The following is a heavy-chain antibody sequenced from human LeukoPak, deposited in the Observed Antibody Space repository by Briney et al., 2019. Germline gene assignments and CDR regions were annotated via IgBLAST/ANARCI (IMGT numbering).Heavy chain of an antibody. D-gene: IGHD3-22*01. CDR2: ISSSSSYI. Sequence: PGGSLRLSCAASGFTFSSYSMNWVRQAPGKGLEWVSSISSSSSYIYYADSVKGRFTISTDNAKNSLYLQMNSLRAEDTAVYYCARDPGLYYDSSGYYRENYWGQGTLVTVSS. CDR3: ARDPGLYYDSSGYYRENY. J-gene: IGHJ4*02. CDR1: GFTFSSYS. V-gene: IGHV3-21*01.